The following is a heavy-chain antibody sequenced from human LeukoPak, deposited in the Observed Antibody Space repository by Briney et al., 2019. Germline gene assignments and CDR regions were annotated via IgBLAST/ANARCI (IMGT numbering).Heavy chain of an antibody. CDR1: GFTFSSYA. D-gene: IGHD3-3*01. Sequence: GGSLRLSCAAAGFTFSSYAMSWVRQAPGKGLEWVSAISGSGGSTYYADSVKGRFTISRDNSKNTLYLQMNSLRAEDTAVYYCAKDRIRFLEWLSPDYWGQGTLVTVSS. CDR3: AKDRIRFLEWLSPDY. V-gene: IGHV3-23*01. CDR2: ISGSGGST. J-gene: IGHJ4*02.